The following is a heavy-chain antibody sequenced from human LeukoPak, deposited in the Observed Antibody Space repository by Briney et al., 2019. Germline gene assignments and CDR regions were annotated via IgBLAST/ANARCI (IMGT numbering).Heavy chain of an antibody. CDR3: ARGGSVKYSAHGGVDY. D-gene: IGHD1-26*01. V-gene: IGHV3-7*03. Sequence: GGSLRLSCVASGFTFSSYWMSWVRQAPGKGLECVADIKQDGSEKYYVDSVKGRFTISRDNAKNSLYLHMNSLRAEDTAVYYCARGGSVKYSAHGGVDYWGQGTLVTVSS. CDR1: GFTFSSYW. J-gene: IGHJ4*02. CDR2: IKQDGSEK.